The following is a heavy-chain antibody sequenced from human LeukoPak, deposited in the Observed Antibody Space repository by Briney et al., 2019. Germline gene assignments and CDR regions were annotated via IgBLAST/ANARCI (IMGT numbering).Heavy chain of an antibody. CDR3: AKAGIGGSSLYYFDY. V-gene: IGHV3-23*01. D-gene: IGHD6-6*01. CDR1: GFTFSSYA. J-gene: IGHJ4*02. CDR2: IGGSGGST. Sequence: GGSLRLSCAASGFTFSSYAMYWVRQAPGEGLEWVSAIGGSGGSTYYADSVKGRFTISRDNSKNTLYLQMNSLRAEDTAVYYCAKAGIGGSSLYYFDYWGQGTLVTVSS.